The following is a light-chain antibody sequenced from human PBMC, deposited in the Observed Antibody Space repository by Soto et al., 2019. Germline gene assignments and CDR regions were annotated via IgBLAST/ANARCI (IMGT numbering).Light chain of an antibody. CDR1: QSISSY. CDR2: AAS. V-gene: IGKV1-39*01. Sequence: DIQMTQSPSSLSPSVGDRVTITCRASQSISSYLNWYQQKPGKAPKLLIYAASSLQSGVPSRFSGSGSGTDFTLTISSLQPEDFAVYYCQQRSNWPPITFGPGTKVDLK. J-gene: IGKJ3*01. CDR3: QQRSNWPPIT.